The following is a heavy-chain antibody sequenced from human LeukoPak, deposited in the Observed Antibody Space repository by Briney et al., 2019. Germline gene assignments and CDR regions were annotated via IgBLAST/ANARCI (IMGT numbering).Heavy chain of an antibody. Sequence: GRSLRLSCAASGFTFSSYGMHWVRQAPGKGLEWVAVISYDGSNKYYADSVKGRFTISRDNSKNTLYLQMNSLRAEDTAVYYCARTGGPQLWLTWGQGTLVTVSS. CDR3: ARTGGPQLWLT. V-gene: IGHV3-30*03. J-gene: IGHJ5*02. CDR1: GFTFSSYG. CDR2: ISYDGSNK. D-gene: IGHD5-18*01.